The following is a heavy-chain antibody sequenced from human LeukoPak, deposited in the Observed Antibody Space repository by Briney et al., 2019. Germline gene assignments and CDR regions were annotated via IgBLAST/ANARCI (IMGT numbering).Heavy chain of an antibody. Sequence: ASVKVSCKASGYTFTSYGISWVRQAPGQGLEWMGWISAYNGNTNYAQKLQSRVTMTTDTSTSTAYMELRSLRSDDTAVYYCARARPPALVVPAAMGRVWFDPWGQGTLVTVSS. V-gene: IGHV1-18*01. J-gene: IGHJ5*02. CDR3: ARARPPALVVPAAMGRVWFDP. D-gene: IGHD2-2*01. CDR1: GYTFTSYG. CDR2: ISAYNGNT.